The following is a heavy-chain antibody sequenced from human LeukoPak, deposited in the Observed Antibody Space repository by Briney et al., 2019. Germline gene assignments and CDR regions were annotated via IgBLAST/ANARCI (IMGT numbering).Heavy chain of an antibody. CDR2: IWPDGSDR. J-gene: IGHJ4*02. V-gene: IGHV3-33*01. Sequence: GGSLRLSCAASGFTFSKYGMQWVRPAPGQGREGVAVIWPDGSDRHYADSVKGRFTISRDNSKNTVSLEMNSLRVEDTAVYYCARDGGCSGGNCYQRFDSWGQGTLVTVSS. D-gene: IGHD2-15*01. CDR3: ARDGGCSGGNCYQRFDS. CDR1: GFTFSKYG.